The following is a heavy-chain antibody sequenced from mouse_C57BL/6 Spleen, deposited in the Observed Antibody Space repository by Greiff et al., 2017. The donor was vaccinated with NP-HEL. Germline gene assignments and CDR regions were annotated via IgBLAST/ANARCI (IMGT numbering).Heavy chain of an antibody. V-gene: IGHV14-4*01. Sequence: EVQLQQSGAELVRPGASVKLSCTASGFNIKDDYMHWVKQRPEQGLEWIGWIDPENGDTEYASKFQGKATITADTSSNTAYLQLSSLTSEDTAVYYCTTPDEDGTPRGYFDVWGTGTTVTVSS. D-gene: IGHD2-1*01. CDR1: GFNIKDDY. CDR2: IDPENGDT. J-gene: IGHJ1*03. CDR3: TTPDEDGTPRGYFDV.